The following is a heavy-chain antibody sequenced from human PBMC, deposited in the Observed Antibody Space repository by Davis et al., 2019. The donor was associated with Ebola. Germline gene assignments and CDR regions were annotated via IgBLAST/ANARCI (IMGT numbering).Heavy chain of an antibody. CDR3: ARDFGGGTFGRYFDY. D-gene: IGHD3-10*01. CDR2: IWYDGSNK. Sequence: PGGSLRLSCGASGFTFSSYGMHWVRQAPGKGLEWVAVIWYDGSNKYYADSVKGRFTISRDNSKNTLYLQMNSLRAEDTAVYYCARDFGGGTFGRYFDYWGQGTLVTVSS. V-gene: IGHV3-33*01. CDR1: GFTFSSYG. J-gene: IGHJ4*02.